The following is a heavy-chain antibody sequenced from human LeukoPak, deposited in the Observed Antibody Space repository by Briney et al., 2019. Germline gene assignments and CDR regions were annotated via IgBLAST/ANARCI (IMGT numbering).Heavy chain of an antibody. J-gene: IGHJ4*02. CDR1: GYSFTIYW. D-gene: IGHD5-18*01. V-gene: IGHV5-51*01. Sequence: GESLKISCKGSGYSFTIYWIGWVRQMPGKGLEWMGIIYPGDSDTRYSPSFQGQITISADKSISTAYLQRSSLKASDTAIYYCARQGYSYGYDYWGQGTLVTVSS. CDR3: ARQGYSYGYDY. CDR2: IYPGDSDT.